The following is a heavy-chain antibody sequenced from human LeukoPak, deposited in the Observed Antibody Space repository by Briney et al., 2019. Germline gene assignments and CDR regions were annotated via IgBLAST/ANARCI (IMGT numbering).Heavy chain of an antibody. V-gene: IGHV4-4*02. Sequence: PSGTLSLTCAVSGDSISSSNWWSWVRQPPGKGLEWIGEIYHSGLTNYNPSLKSRVTISVDKSKNQFSLKLISVTAADTAVYFCARETPERYRGSYFDYWGQGILVTVSS. CDR3: ARETPERYRGSYFDY. J-gene: IGHJ4*02. CDR1: GDSISSSNW. D-gene: IGHD1-26*01. CDR2: IYHSGLT.